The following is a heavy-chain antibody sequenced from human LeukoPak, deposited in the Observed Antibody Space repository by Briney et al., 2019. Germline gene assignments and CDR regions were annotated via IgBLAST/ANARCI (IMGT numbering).Heavy chain of an antibody. CDR3: ATLGANWYPTNFDY. CDR2: INPSGGST. D-gene: IGHD1-1*01. CDR1: GYTFTSYY. Sequence: GASVKVSCKASGYTFTSYYMHWVRQAPGQGLEWMGIINPSGGSTSYAQKFQGRVTMTEDTSTDTAYMELSSLRSEDTAVYYCATLGANWYPTNFDYWGQGTLVTVSS. J-gene: IGHJ4*02. V-gene: IGHV1-46*01.